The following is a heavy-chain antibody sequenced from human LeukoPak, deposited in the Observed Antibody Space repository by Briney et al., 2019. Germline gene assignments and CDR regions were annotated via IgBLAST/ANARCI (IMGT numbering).Heavy chain of an antibody. CDR3: ARDRYSSSAGVFDY. V-gene: IGHV3-20*04. J-gene: IGHJ4*02. CDR1: GFTFDDYA. D-gene: IGHD6-6*01. CDR2: INWNGGSK. Sequence: PGGSLSLSCSASGFTFDDYAMSWVRQAPGKGLEWVSGINWNGGSKGYADSVKGRFTISRDNAKSSLYLQMNSLRAEDTALYYCARDRYSSSAGVFDYWGQGALVTVSS.